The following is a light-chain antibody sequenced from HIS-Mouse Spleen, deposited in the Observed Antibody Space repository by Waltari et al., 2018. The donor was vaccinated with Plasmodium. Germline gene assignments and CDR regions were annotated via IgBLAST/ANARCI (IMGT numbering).Light chain of an antibody. CDR1: RSISSY. CDR3: QQSYSTWT. J-gene: IGKJ1*01. CDR2: AAS. V-gene: IGKV1-39*01. Sequence: DIQMTQSPSSLSASVGDRVTITCRASRSISSYLNWYQQKPGKAPKLLIYAASSLQSGVPSRFSGSGSGTDFTLTISSLQPEYFATYYCQQSYSTWTFGQGTKVEIK.